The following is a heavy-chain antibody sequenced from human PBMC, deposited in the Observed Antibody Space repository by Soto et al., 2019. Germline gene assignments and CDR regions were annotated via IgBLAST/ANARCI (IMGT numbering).Heavy chain of an antibody. CDR1: GFTFSDYG. Sequence: QIQLVQSGAEVKKPGASVKVSCKASGFTFSDYGFSWVRQAPGRGLEWMGWISAFNGETNYTQKSEGRVAMTTDAATTTASMELRSLTVDDTAVYYFVRGQQWLLPVPLNLDYWGQGTVVTVSS. CDR2: ISAFNGET. J-gene: IGHJ4*02. D-gene: IGHD6-19*01. CDR3: VRGQQWLLPVPLNLDY. V-gene: IGHV1-18*01.